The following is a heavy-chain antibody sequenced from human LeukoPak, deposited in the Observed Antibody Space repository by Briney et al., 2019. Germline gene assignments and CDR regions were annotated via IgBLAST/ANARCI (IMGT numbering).Heavy chain of an antibody. V-gene: IGHV3-48*02. D-gene: IGHD5-24*01. CDR1: GFSFSTYY. CDR3: ARSPHRRDGYNFDY. Sequence: GGSLRLSCAASGFSFSTYYMNWVRQAPGKGLEWVSYISSSSSTIYYADSVKGRFTISRDNAKNSLYLQMNSLRDEDTAVYYCARSPHRRDGYNFDYWGQGTLVTVSS. CDR2: ISSSSSTI. J-gene: IGHJ4*02.